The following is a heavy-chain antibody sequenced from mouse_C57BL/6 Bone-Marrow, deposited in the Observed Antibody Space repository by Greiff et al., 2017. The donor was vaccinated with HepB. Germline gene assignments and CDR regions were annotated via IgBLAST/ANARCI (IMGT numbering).Heavy chain of an antibody. D-gene: IGHD3-2*02. Sequence: EVKLVESGGGLVQPGGSLKLSCAASGFTFSDYYMYWVRQTPEKRLEWVAYISNGGGSTYYPDTVKGRVTISRDNAKNTLYLQMSRLKSEDTAMYYCARTAQATSGWFAYWGRGTLVTVSA. J-gene: IGHJ3*01. CDR3: ARTAQATSGWFAY. CDR2: ISNGGGST. V-gene: IGHV5-12*01. CDR1: GFTFSDYY.